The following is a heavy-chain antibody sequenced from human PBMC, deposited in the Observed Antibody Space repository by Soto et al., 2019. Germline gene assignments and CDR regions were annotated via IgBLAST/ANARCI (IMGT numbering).Heavy chain of an antibody. V-gene: IGHV1-18*01. CDR1: GYTFTSYG. Sequence: ASVKVSCKASGYTFTSYGISWVRQAPGQGLEWMGWISAYNGNTNYAQKLQGRVTMTTDTSTSTAYMELRSLRSDDTAVYYCARRSSSLLDYYYYGMDVWGQGTTVTV. CDR3: ARRSSSLLDYYYYGMDV. CDR2: ISAYNGNT. D-gene: IGHD6-6*01. J-gene: IGHJ6*02.